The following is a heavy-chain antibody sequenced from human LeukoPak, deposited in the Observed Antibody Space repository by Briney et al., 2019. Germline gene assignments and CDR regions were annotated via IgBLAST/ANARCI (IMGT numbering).Heavy chain of an antibody. CDR2: IRYDGSNK. V-gene: IGHV3-30*02. CDR1: GFTFSTYG. CDR3: AKAPGFGVVDNWFDP. J-gene: IGHJ5*02. Sequence: GGSLRLSCVASGFTFSTYGMHWVRQAPGKGLEWVAFIRYDGSNKYYADSVKGRFTISRDNSKNTLYLQMNSLRAEDTAVYYCAKAPGFGVVDNWFDPWGQGTLVTVSS. D-gene: IGHD3-3*01.